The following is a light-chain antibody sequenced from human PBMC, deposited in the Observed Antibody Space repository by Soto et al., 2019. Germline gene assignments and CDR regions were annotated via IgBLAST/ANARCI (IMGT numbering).Light chain of an antibody. V-gene: IGKV3-20*01. J-gene: IGKJ2*01. CDR3: QQYGAQPYY. Sequence: IVLTQSPGILSLSPGERATLSCRASQSVSSSYLGWYQQRPGQAPRLLMYGASRRATGIPDRFSGSGSGTDFTLTISRLEPEDFAVYYCQQYGAQPYYFGQGTKLEIK. CDR1: QSVSSSY. CDR2: GAS.